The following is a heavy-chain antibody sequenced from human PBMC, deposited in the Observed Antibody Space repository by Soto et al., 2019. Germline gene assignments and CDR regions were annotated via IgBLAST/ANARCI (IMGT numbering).Heavy chain of an antibody. D-gene: IGHD5-18*01. J-gene: IGHJ4*02. CDR3: AKESDTNCFDY. Sequence: PGGSLRLSCFVSGFPFSSFGMHWVRQAPGKGLEWVSSISYDGSNKYYVDSVKGRFTISRDNSKNTLYLQVNSLRPEDTAVYYCAKESDTNCFDYWGQGTLVTVSS. V-gene: IGHV3-30*18. CDR1: GFPFSSFG. CDR2: ISYDGSNK.